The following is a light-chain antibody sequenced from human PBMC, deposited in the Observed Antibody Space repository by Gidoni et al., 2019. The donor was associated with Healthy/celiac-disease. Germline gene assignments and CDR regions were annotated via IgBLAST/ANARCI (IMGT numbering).Light chain of an antibody. CDR2: LGS. J-gene: IGKJ4*01. CDR3: MQALQTPT. Sequence: DIVMTQSPLSLPVTPGEPASISCRSSQSLLHSNGYNYLDWYLQKPGQSPQLLIYLGSNRASGAPDRFSGSGSGTDFTLKISRVEAEDVGVYYCMQALQTPTFGGXTKVEIK. CDR1: QSLLHSNGYNY. V-gene: IGKV2-28*01.